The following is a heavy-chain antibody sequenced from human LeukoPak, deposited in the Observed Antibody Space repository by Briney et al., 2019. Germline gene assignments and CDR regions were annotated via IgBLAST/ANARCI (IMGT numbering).Heavy chain of an antibody. CDR2: IHHGGSS. D-gene: IGHD6-13*01. Sequence: SETLSLTCNVSGYSIRSDYYWGWIRQPPGEGLEWIGNIHHGGSSYHNPSLKNRVTISVDTSKNQFSLKLSSVTAADTAVYYCARTTEAHSWRTRYYDYYMDVWGKGTTVTVSS. V-gene: IGHV4-38-2*02. CDR3: ARTTEAHSWRTRYYDYYMDV. J-gene: IGHJ6*03. CDR1: GYSIRSDYY.